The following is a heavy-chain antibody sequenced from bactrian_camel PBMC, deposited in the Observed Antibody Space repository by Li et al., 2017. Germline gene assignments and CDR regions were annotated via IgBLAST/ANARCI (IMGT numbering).Heavy chain of an antibody. CDR2: IDPDSSNP. CDR1: GFAFSTYY. J-gene: IGHJ4*01. V-gene: IGHV3-2*01. Sequence: HVQLVESGGGLVQPGGSLRLACAASGFAFSTYYINWVRQAPGKGLEWVSSIDPDSSNPYYADSMLGRFTISRDNAKNTVYLELNSLKTEDTAMYYCGNRVLLNYLGQGTQVTVS. CDR3: GNRVLLNY.